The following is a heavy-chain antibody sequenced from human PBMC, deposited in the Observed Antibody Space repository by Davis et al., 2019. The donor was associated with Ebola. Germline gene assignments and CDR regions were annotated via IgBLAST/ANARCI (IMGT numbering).Heavy chain of an antibody. CDR2: IYYTGSA. J-gene: IGHJ4*02. CDR3: AERGGSV. Sequence: PSETLSLTCTVSGVSISRHHWSWIRQPQGQRLERIGSIYYTGSAYYNSSLNSRVTISVDTSKNQFSLKLSSVTAADTAMNYCAERGGSVWGQGTLVTVSS. V-gene: IGHV4-59*11. CDR1: GVSISRHH. D-gene: IGHD3-16*01.